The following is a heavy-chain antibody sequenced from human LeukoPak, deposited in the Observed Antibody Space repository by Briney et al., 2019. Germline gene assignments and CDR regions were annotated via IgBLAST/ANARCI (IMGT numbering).Heavy chain of an antibody. V-gene: IGHV1-69*06. D-gene: IGHD3-22*01. J-gene: IGHJ4*02. CDR3: AAFYDSSGLRIDY. CDR2: IIPIFGTA. Sequence: ASVRVSCKASGGTFSSYAISWVRQAPGQGLEWMGGIIPIFGTANYAQKFQGRVTITADKSTSTAYMELSSLRSEDTAVYYCAAFYDSSGLRIDYWGQGTLVTVSS. CDR1: GGTFSSYA.